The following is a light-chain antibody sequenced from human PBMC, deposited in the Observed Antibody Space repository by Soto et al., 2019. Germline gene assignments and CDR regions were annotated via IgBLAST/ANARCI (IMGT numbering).Light chain of an antibody. J-gene: IGKJ4*01. CDR1: QSVSIT. Sequence: EIVMTQSPGTLSVSPGERATLSCRASQSVSITLAWYQQKPGQAPRLLIYDASTRATGIPARFSGSGSGTEFTLTISSLQSKDFAVYYCQQYNNWHPLTFGGGPKVEIK. CDR2: DAS. V-gene: IGKV3D-15*01. CDR3: QQYNNWHPLT.